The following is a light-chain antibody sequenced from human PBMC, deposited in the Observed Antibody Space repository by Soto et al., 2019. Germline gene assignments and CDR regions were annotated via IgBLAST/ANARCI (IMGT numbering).Light chain of an antibody. CDR2: GAS. CDR3: QQYGSSGT. CDR1: QSVSNNY. V-gene: IGKV3-20*01. Sequence: LSFRASQSVSNNYLAWYQQKPGQAPRLLIYGASNRATGIPDRFSGSGSGTDFTLTISRLEPEDFAVYYCQQYGSSGTFGQGTKVDIK. J-gene: IGKJ1*01.